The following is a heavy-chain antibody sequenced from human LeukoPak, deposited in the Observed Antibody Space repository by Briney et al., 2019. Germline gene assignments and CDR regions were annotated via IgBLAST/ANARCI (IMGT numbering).Heavy chain of an antibody. CDR2: INSDGSTT. Sequence: PGGSLRLSCAASEFTFSSYWMHWVRQAPGKGLVWVSRINSDGSTTTYADSVKGRFTISRDNSKNTLYLQMNSLRAEDTAVYYCAKDRRYYDSSGYYWVYFDYWGQGTLVTVSS. CDR1: EFTFSSYW. D-gene: IGHD3-22*01. V-gene: IGHV3-74*01. J-gene: IGHJ4*02. CDR3: AKDRRYYDSSGYYWVYFDY.